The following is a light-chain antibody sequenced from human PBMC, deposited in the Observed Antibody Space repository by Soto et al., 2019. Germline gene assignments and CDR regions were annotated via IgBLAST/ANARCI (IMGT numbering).Light chain of an antibody. V-gene: IGKV3-20*01. CDR1: QSVSSSY. Sequence: EIVLTQSPGTLSLSPGERATLSCRASQSVSSSYLAWYQQKPGQAPRLLNYGASSRATGIPDRFSGSGSGTDFTLTISRLEPEDFAVYYCQQYGSSTTFGGGTKVAIK. J-gene: IGKJ4*02. CDR3: QQYGSSTT. CDR2: GAS.